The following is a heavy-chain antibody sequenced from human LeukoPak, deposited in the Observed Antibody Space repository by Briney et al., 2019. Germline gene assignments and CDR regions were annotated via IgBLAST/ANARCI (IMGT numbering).Heavy chain of an antibody. J-gene: IGHJ5*02. Sequence: SETLSLTCIVSGVSTSSGYWSWIRQPAGKGLEWMGHTSTSVPTYYNPSLKSRVTMSLDTSENHFSLKLNSVTAADTAVYYCARGYGSGSYSTWGQGTLVAVSS. V-gene: IGHV4-4*07. CDR1: GVSTSSGY. D-gene: IGHD3-10*01. CDR2: TSTSVPT. CDR3: ARGYGSGSYST.